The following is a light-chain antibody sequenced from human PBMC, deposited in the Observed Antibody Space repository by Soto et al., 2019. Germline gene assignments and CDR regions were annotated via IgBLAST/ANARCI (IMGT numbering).Light chain of an antibody. V-gene: IGLV2-14*01. J-gene: IGLJ2*01. Sequence: QSALTQPASVSGSPGQSITISCTGTSSDVGGYNYVSWYQQHPGKAPKFMIYDVSNRPSGVSNRFSGSKSGNTASLTISGLQAEDEADYYCSSYTSSSTRVVFGGGTKL. CDR2: DVS. CDR3: SSYTSSSTRVV. CDR1: SSDVGGYNY.